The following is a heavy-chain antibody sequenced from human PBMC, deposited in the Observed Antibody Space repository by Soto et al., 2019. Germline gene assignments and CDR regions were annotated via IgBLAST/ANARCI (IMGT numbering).Heavy chain of an antibody. V-gene: IGHV4-4*02. Sequence: PSETLSLTCAVSGGSISSSNWWSWVRQPPGKGLEWIGKIYHSGSTNYNPSLKSRVTISVDTSKNQFSLKLSSVTAADTAVYYCARNVGDILTGYRHWYFDLWGRGTLVTVSS. CDR1: GGSISSSNW. CDR3: ARNVGDILTGYRHWYFDL. D-gene: IGHD3-9*01. CDR2: IYHSGST. J-gene: IGHJ2*01.